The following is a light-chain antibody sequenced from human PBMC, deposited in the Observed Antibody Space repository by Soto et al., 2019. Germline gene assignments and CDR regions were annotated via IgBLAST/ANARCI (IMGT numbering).Light chain of an antibody. CDR1: QSVSSY. J-gene: IGKJ5*01. Sequence: EIVLTQSPATLSLSPGERATLSCRASQSVSSYLAWYQQKPGQAPRLLIYDASNRATGIPPRFSGSGSGTDFTLTISSLEPEDFAVYYCQQRINWLTFGQRTRLEIK. CDR3: QQRINWLT. V-gene: IGKV3-11*01. CDR2: DAS.